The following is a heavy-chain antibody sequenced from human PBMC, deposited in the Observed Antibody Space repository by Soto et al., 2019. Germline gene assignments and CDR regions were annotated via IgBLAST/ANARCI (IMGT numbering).Heavy chain of an antibody. V-gene: IGHV1-69*13. CDR3: ARSPNSRSWFDT. J-gene: IGHJ5*02. Sequence: SVKVSCKASGGTFSSYAISWVRQAPGQGLEWMGGIIPIFGTANYAQKFQGRVTITADESTSTAYMELSSLRSEDTAVYYCARSPNSRSWFDTWGQGTLVTVSS. CDR1: GGTFSSYA. CDR2: IIPIFGTA.